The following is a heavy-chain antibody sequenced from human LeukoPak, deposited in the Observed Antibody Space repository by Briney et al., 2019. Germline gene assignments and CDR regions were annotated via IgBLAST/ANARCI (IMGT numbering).Heavy chain of an antibody. CDR1: GGSISSYY. CDR3: ARENDRYGRIDY. Sequence: PSETLSLTCTVSGGSISSYYWSWVRQPPGKGLEWIGYVSYSGGTDYNPSLKSRVIISIGTSKNQFSLRLSSVTAADTAVYYCARENDRYGRIDYWGQGTQVTVSS. D-gene: IGHD5-18*01. J-gene: IGHJ4*02. V-gene: IGHV4-59*01. CDR2: VSYSGGT.